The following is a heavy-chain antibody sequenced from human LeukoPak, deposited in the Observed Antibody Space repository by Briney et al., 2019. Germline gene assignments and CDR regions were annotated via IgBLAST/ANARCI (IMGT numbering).Heavy chain of an antibody. J-gene: IGHJ4*02. V-gene: IGHV1-24*01. CDR3: ATAGGLAAAGTFDY. Sequence: ASVKVSCKVSGYTLTELSMHWVRQAPGKGLEWMGGFDPEDGETIYAQKFQGRVTMTEDTSTDTAYMELSSLRSEDTAVYYCATAGGLAAAGTFDYRGQGTLVTVSS. D-gene: IGHD6-13*01. CDR2: FDPEDGET. CDR1: GYTLTELS.